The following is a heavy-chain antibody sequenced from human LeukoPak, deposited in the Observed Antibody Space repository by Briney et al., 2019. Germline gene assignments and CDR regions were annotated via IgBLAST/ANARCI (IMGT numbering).Heavy chain of an antibody. D-gene: IGHD3-10*01. V-gene: IGHV3-30*04. CDR2: ISYDGSNK. CDR1: GFTFSSYA. Sequence: GGSLRLSCAASGFTFSSYAMHWVSQAPGKGLEWVAVISYDGSNKYYADSVKGRFTISRDNSKNTLYLQMNSLRAEDTAVYYCARDAAYYMKLDHAEYFQHWGQGTLVTVSS. J-gene: IGHJ1*01. CDR3: ARDAAYYMKLDHAEYFQH.